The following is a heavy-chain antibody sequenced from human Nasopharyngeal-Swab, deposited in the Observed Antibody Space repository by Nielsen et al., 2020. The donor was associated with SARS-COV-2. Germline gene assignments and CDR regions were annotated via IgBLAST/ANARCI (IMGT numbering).Heavy chain of an antibody. J-gene: IGHJ4*02. V-gene: IGHV3-21*01. CDR2: ISSSSSYI. CDR3: ARVLGVIVGEDY. CDR1: GFTFSMYS. Sequence: GGSLRLSCAASGFTFSMYSMNWVRQAPGKGLEWVSSISSSSSYIYYADSVKGRFTISRDNAKNSLYPQMNSLRAEDTAVYYCARVLGVIVGEDYWGQGTLVTVSS. D-gene: IGHD3-16*01.